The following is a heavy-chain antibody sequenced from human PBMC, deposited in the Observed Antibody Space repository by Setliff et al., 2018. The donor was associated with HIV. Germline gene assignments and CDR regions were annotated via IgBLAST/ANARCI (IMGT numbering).Heavy chain of an antibody. CDR3: AAWGPRYSYAPYFFDS. V-gene: IGHV4-4*02. CDR1: GGSISSSYW. CDR2: IYHSGST. Sequence: SETLSLTCAVSGGSISSSYWWSWVRQTPGEGLEWIGEIYHSGSTNYNPSLKSRVTISVDASRNQFSLRLSSVTAADTAVYYCAAWGPRYSYAPYFFDSWGQGTLVTVSS. J-gene: IGHJ4*02. D-gene: IGHD5-18*01.